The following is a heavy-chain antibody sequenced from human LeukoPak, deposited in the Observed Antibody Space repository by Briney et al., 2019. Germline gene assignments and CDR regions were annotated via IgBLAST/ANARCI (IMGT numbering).Heavy chain of an antibody. J-gene: IGHJ5*02. D-gene: IGHD6-6*01. Sequence: GGSLRLSCAASGFTFSSYAMSWVRQAPGKGLEWVSAISGSGGSTYYADSVKGRFTISRDNSKNTLYLQMNSLRAEDTAVYYCAKDPRSPLVDQDNWFDPWGQGTLVTVSS. V-gene: IGHV3-23*01. CDR1: GFTFSSYA. CDR3: AKDPRSPLVDQDNWFDP. CDR2: ISGSGGST.